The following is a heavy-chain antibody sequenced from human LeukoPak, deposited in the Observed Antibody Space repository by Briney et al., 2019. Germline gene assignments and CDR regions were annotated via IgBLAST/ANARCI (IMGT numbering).Heavy chain of an antibody. CDR1: GYTFTSYD. Sequence: GASVTVSCKPSGYTFTSYDINWVRQATGQGLEWMGWMNPNSGSTGYAQKFQGRVTITRNTSISTAYMELSGLRSEDTAVYYCARGRSTGYPYYFEYWGQGTLVTVSS. D-gene: IGHD5-12*01. CDR2: MNPNSGST. J-gene: IGHJ4*02. V-gene: IGHV1-8*03. CDR3: ARGRSTGYPYYFEY.